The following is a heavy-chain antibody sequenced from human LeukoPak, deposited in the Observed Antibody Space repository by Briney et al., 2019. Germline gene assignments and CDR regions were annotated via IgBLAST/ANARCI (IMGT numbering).Heavy chain of an antibody. Sequence: ASVKVSCKASGYTFTTYAISWVRQAPGQGLEWMGWISTYNGNTNYAQKFQGRVTLTTDTSTRIAYMDLRSLRSDDTAVYHCARVALGSWYFDLWGRGTLVTVSS. J-gene: IGHJ2*01. V-gene: IGHV1-18*01. CDR2: ISTYNGNT. CDR1: GYTFTTYA. CDR3: ARVALGSWYFDL. D-gene: IGHD2-15*01.